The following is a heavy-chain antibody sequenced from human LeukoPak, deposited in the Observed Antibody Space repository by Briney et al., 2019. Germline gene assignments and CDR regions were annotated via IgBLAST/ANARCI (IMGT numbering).Heavy chain of an antibody. CDR2: ISSSSSYI. J-gene: IGHJ4*02. Sequence: GGSLRLSCAASGFTFSSYSMNWVRQAPGKGLEWVSSISSSSSYIYYADSVKGRFTISRDNAKNSLYLQMNSLRAEDTAVYYCATDSTSLEGDDYWGQGTLVTVSS. CDR1: GFTFSSYS. CDR3: ATDSTSLEGDDY. D-gene: IGHD2-2*01. V-gene: IGHV3-21*01.